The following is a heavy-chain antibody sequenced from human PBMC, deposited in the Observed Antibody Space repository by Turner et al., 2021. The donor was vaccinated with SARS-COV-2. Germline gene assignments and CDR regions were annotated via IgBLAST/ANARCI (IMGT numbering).Heavy chain of an antibody. V-gene: IGHV4-59*01. CDR1: YIGSYF. Sequence: QVLLRESGPGLVRPSETLSLNCNVNYIGSYFWSWIRQRTGKTLEWIAYIDHSGDTSYNPSLKSRVTISIDTSQNQISLKLRSVTAADTAVYFRARSGDSWPHDFWGPGTLVTVSS. CDR3: ARSGDSWPHDF. J-gene: IGHJ4*02. CDR2: IDHSGDT. D-gene: IGHD6-13*01.